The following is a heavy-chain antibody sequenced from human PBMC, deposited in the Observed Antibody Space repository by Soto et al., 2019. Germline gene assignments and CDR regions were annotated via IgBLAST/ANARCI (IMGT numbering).Heavy chain of an antibody. D-gene: IGHD3-16*01. CDR3: ARRYGWAFDI. Sequence: SETLPLTCTVSGGSISSYYWSWIRQPTGKGLEWIGYIYYSGSTNYNPSLKSRVTISVDTSKNQFSLKLSSVTAADTAVYYCARRYGWAFDIWGQGTMVTVSS. J-gene: IGHJ3*02. CDR1: GGSISSYY. V-gene: IGHV4-59*08. CDR2: IYYSGST.